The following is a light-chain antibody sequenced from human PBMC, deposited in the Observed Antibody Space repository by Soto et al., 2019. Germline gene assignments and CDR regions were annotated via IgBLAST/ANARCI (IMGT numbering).Light chain of an antibody. CDR2: DAS. Sequence: DIQMTQSHSTLSASVGDRVTITCRASQSISSWLAWYQQKPGKAPKLLIYDASSLESGVPSRFSGSGSGTKFTLTIASLQPDDFATYYCQQYETFSGTFGPGTKVDIK. CDR1: QSISSW. J-gene: IGKJ1*01. CDR3: QQYETFSGT. V-gene: IGKV1-5*01.